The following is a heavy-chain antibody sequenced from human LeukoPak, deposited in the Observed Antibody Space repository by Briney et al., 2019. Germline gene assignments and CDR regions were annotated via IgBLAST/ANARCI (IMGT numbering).Heavy chain of an antibody. CDR3: ARAHGSPSVRLFDT. CDR1: GGSISSGDYY. D-gene: IGHD3-10*01. V-gene: IGHV4-30-4*01. Sequence: PSQTLSLTCTVSGGSISSGDYYWSWIRQPPGEGLEWFGYIYHSGRAYYNPSLKSRLTMSIDTSRNQFSLRLSSVTAADTAVYYCARAHGSPSVRLFDTWGQGTLVTVSS. CDR2: IYHSGRA. J-gene: IGHJ4*02.